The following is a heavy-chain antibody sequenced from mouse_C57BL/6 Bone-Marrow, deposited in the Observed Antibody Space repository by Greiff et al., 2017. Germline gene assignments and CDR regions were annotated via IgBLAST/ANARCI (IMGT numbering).Heavy chain of an antibody. CDR3: ARVIYDGLVD. CDR2: INYDGSST. CDR1: GFTFSDYY. Sequence: EVKLVESEGGLVQPGSSMKLSCTASGFTFSDYYMAWVRQVPEKGLEWVANINYDGSSTYYLDSLKSRFIISRDNAKNTLYLQMSSLKSEDTATYYCARVIYDGLVDWGQGTTLTVSS. V-gene: IGHV5-16*01. D-gene: IGHD2-3*01. J-gene: IGHJ2*01.